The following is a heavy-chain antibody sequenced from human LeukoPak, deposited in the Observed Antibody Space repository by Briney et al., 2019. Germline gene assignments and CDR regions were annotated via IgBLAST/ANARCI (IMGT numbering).Heavy chain of an antibody. V-gene: IGHV4-61*01. J-gene: IGHJ3*02. Sequence: SETLSLTCTVSGVSVSSGSYYWSWIRQPPGKGLEWIGYIYYSGSTNYNPSLKSRVTISVDTSKNQFSLKLSSVTAADTAVYYCARGLGHRAFDIWGQGTMVTVSS. CDR3: ARGLGHRAFDI. CDR1: GVSVSSGSYY. D-gene: IGHD1-14*01. CDR2: IYYSGST.